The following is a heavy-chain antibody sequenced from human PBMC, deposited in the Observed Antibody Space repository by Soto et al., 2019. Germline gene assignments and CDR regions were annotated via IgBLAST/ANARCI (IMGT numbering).Heavy chain of an antibody. CDR1: GFIFSNYA. J-gene: IGHJ5*01. D-gene: IGHD6-19*01. CDR3: AKDAVAYNGEWDWFDS. V-gene: IGHV3-23*01. Sequence: DVQLLESGGGLVQPGGSLRLSCAASGFIFSNYAMTWVRQAPGKGLESVSAIGGTGGDTYYSNSVKGRFTISRDNSKNTLYLQTNSLSADDTAVYYCAKDAVAYNGEWDWFDSWGQGTLVTVSS. CDR2: IGGTGGDT.